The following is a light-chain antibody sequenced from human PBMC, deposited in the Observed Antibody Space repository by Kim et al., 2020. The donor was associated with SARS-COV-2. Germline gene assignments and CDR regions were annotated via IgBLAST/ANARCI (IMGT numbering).Light chain of an antibody. Sequence: QSVLTQPPSASGSPGQSVTISCTGTSSDVGGYNYVSWYQHHPGKAPKLMIYEVNKRPSGVPDRFSGSKSGNTASLTVSGLQAEDEADYYCNSYADTNNLIFGGGTQLTVL. CDR1: SSDVGGYNY. CDR2: EVN. V-gene: IGLV2-8*01. J-gene: IGLJ2*01. CDR3: NSYADTNNLI.